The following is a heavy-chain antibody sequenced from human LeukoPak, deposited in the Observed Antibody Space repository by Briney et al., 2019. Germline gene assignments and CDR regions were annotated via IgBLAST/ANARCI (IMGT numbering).Heavy chain of an antibody. Sequence: ASVTVSCKASGYTFTGYYMHWVRQAPGQGLEWMGWINPNSGGTNYAQKFQGRVTMTRDTSISTAYMELSRLRSDDTAVYYCARDSPNWGPRDYYFDYWGQGTLVTVSS. D-gene: IGHD7-27*01. J-gene: IGHJ4*02. CDR3: ARDSPNWGPRDYYFDY. V-gene: IGHV1-2*02. CDR1: GYTFTGYY. CDR2: INPNSGGT.